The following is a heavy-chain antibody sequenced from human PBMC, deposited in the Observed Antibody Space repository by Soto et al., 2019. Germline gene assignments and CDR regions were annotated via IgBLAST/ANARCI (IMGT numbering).Heavy chain of an antibody. V-gene: IGHV4-39*01. CDR2: IYYSGST. Sequence: SETLSLTCTVSGGSISSSSYYWGWIRQPPGKGLEWIGSIYYSGSTYYNPSLKSRVTISVDTSKDQFSLKLSSVTAADTAVYYCVSFGSGSYRPPLDYWGQGTLVTVSS. J-gene: IGHJ4*02. CDR1: GGSISSSSYY. CDR3: VSFGSGSYRPPLDY. D-gene: IGHD3-10*01.